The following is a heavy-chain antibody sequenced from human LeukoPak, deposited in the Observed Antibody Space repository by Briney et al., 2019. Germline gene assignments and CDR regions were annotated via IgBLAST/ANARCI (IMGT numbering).Heavy chain of an antibody. J-gene: IGHJ5*02. CDR1: GFTFSSYA. V-gene: IGHV3-23*01. D-gene: IGHD2-2*01. Sequence: GGSLRLSCAASGFTFSSYAMSWVRQAPGKGLEWVSAISGRGGSTYYADSVKGRFTISRDNSKNTLYLQMNSLRAEDTAVYYCAKGPRVPAATKWFDPWGQGTLVTVSS. CDR3: AKGPRVPAATKWFDP. CDR2: ISGRGGST.